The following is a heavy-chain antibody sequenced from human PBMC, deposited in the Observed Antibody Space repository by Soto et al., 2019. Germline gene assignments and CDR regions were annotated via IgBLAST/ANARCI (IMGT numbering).Heavy chain of an antibody. CDR2: IYYSGST. CDR3: ARDHVVVPAAMHWFDP. V-gene: IGHV4-31*03. CDR1: GGSISSGGYY. D-gene: IGHD2-2*01. Sequence: SDTLSLTCTVSGGSISSGGYYWSWIRQHPGKGLEWIGYIYYSGSTYYNPSLKSRVTISVDTSKNQFSLKLSSVTAADTAVYYCARDHVVVPAAMHWFDPWGQGTLVTVSS. J-gene: IGHJ5*02.